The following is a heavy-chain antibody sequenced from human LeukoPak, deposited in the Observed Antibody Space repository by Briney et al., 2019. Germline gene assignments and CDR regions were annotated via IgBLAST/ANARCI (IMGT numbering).Heavy chain of an antibody. CDR1: KFTFSKYW. CDR2: IKQDGSEK. V-gene: IGHV3-7*01. Sequence: GGSLRRSRAVSKFTFSKYWMSWVRQAPGKGLEWVANIKQDGSEKSYADSVRGRFTISRDNAKNSLYLQMNSLRAEDTAVYYCAKDFNGGYFDYWGQGTLVTAS. D-gene: IGHD4-23*01. CDR3: AKDFNGGYFDY. J-gene: IGHJ4*02.